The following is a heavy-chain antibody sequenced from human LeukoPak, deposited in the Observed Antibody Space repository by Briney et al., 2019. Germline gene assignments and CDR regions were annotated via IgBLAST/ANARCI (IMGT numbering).Heavy chain of an antibody. J-gene: IGHJ4*02. V-gene: IGHV1-2*02. Sequence: ASVKVSCKTSGYTFTGYYMHWVRQAPGQGLEWMGWINPKSGGTNYAQKFQGRVTMTRDTSITTAYMELSRLRSDDTAVYYCARGVGGSSGYYLDYWGQGTLVTVSS. D-gene: IGHD3-22*01. CDR1: GYTFTGYY. CDR2: INPKSGGT. CDR3: ARGVGGSSGYYLDY.